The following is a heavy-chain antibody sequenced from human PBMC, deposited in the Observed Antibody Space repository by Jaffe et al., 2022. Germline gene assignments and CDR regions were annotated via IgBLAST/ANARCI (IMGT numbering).Heavy chain of an antibody. CDR3: TTDMGNTGYGTF. CDR2: IKRYTDGETT. J-gene: IGHJ4*02. CDR1: GFTFINSW. Sequence: EGRLVDSGGGLVKPGESLRLSCAASGFTFINSWMTWVRQAPGRGLEWVGRIKRYTDGETTDYAAPVKGRFTISRDDSKYMVYLQLNSLKIEDTAVYFCTTDMGNTGYGTFWGQGTLVSVAS. D-gene: IGHD5-18*01. V-gene: IGHV3-15*01.